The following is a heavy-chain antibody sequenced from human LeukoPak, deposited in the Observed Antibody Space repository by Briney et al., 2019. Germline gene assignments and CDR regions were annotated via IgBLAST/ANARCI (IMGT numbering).Heavy chain of an antibody. CDR1: GYTFTSYY. CDR2: INPSGGST. D-gene: IGHD2-2*01. V-gene: IGHV1-46*01. CDR3: ARDMEGYCSSTSCYEDHYYYGMDV. J-gene: IGHJ6*02. Sequence: ASVKVSCKASGYTFTSYYMHWVRQAPGQGLEWMGIINPSGGSTSYAQKFQGRVTMTRDTSTSTVYMELSGLRSEDTAVYYCARDMEGYCSSTSCYEDHYYYGMDVWGQGTTVTVSS.